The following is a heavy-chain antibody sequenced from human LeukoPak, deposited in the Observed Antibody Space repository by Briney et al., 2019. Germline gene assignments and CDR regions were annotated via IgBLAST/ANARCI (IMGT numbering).Heavy chain of an antibody. CDR2: ISAYNGNT. CDR3: ARGGPLYYYDSSGYYYNY. V-gene: IGHV1-18*04. CDR1: GYTFTSYG. D-gene: IGHD3-22*01. J-gene: IGHJ4*02. Sequence: RASVKVSCKASGYTFTSYGISWVRQAPGQGLEWMGWISAYNGNTNYAQKLQGRVTMTTDTSTSTAYMELRSLRSDDTAVYYCARGGPLYYYDSSGYYYNYWGQGTLVTVSS.